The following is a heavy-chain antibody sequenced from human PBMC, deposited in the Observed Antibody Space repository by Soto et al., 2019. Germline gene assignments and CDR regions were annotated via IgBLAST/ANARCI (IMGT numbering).Heavy chain of an antibody. CDR2: TYYRSKWYN. Sequence: SQTLSLTCAISGDSVSSNSAAWNWIRQSPSRGLEWLGRTYYRSKWYNDYAVSVKSRITINPDTSKNQFSLQLNSVTPEDTAVYYCSRVEVYAIPSGAFDNWAKGQWSPSPQ. V-gene: IGHV6-1*01. CDR3: SRVEVYAIPSGAFDN. J-gene: IGHJ3*02. D-gene: IGHD2-8*01. CDR1: GDSVSSNSAA.